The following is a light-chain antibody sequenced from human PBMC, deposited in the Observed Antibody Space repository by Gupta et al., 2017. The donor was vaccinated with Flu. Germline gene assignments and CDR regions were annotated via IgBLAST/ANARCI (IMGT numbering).Light chain of an antibody. CDR2: VVT. V-gene: IGLV2-14*03. CDR1: NNAVGRSHS. CDR3: SAYTSTSTFYV. J-gene: IGLJ1*01. Sequence: ITIAFTGTNNAVGRSHSVSWYQQHPAKAPKLIIFVVTNRPSVVASRFSGSKSGTTASLTITGLQAEDETDYYCSAYTSTSTFYVFGSGTRVTVL.